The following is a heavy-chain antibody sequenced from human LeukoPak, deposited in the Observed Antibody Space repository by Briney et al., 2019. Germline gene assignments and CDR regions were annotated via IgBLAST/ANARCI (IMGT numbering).Heavy chain of an antibody. J-gene: IGHJ4*02. V-gene: IGHV3-23*01. Sequence: GGSLRLSCAASGFIFSDYGMSWIRQAPGKGLEWVSGISGSGGSTYYADSVKGRFTISRDSSKNTLYLQMNSLRAEDTAVYYCARGRDYGDSVDYWGQGTLVTVSS. CDR2: ISGSGGST. CDR1: GFIFSDYG. D-gene: IGHD4-17*01. CDR3: ARGRDYGDSVDY.